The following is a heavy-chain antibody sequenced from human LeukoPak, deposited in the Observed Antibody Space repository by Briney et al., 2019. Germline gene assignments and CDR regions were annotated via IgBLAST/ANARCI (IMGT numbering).Heavy chain of an antibody. CDR2: ISWNGGSI. V-gene: IGHV3-9*01. J-gene: IGHJ4*02. Sequence: PGGSLRLSCAASGFTFDDYAMHWVRQAPGKGLEWVSGISWNGGSIGYADSVKGRFTISRDNAKNSLYLQMNSLRAEDTALYYCAKAGIAAAGTLYYFDYWGQGTLVTVSS. CDR1: GFTFDDYA. D-gene: IGHD6-13*01. CDR3: AKAGIAAAGTLYYFDY.